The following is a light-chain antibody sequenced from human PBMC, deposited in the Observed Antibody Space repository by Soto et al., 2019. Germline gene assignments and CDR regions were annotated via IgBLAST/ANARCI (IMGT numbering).Light chain of an antibody. V-gene: IGLV1-40*01. CDR1: SSNIGAGYD. CDR3: QSYDSSLSGVV. Sequence: QSVLTQPPSVSGAPGQRVTISCTGSSSNIGAGYDVHWYQPLPGTAPKLLIYGNSNRPSGVPDRFSGSKSGTAASLAITGLQAEDEADYYCQSYDSSLSGVVFGGGTKVTVL. J-gene: IGLJ2*01. CDR2: GNS.